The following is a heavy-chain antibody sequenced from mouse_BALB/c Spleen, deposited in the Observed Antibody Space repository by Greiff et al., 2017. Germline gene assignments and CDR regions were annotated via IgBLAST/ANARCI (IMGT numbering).Heavy chain of an antibody. CDR2: ISSGGGST. V-gene: IGHV5-12-1*01. Sequence: VQLKESGGGLVKPGGSLKLSCAASGFAFSSYDMSWVRQTPEKRLEWVAYISSGGGSTYYPDTVKGRFTISRDNAKNTLYLQMSSLKSEDTAMYYCARHTYYGSSPFAYWGQGTLVTVSA. J-gene: IGHJ3*01. CDR3: ARHTYYGSSPFAY. D-gene: IGHD1-1*01. CDR1: GFAFSSYD.